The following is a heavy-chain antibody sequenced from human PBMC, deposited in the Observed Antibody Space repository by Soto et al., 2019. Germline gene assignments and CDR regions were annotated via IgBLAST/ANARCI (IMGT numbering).Heavy chain of an antibody. V-gene: IGHV3-30-3*01. CDR1: GFTFSSYA. CDR3: AREMEWELYFDS. Sequence: QVQLVESGGGVVQPGRSLRLSCAASGFTFSSYAMHWVRQAPGKGLEWVAVISYDGSNKYYADSVKGRFTISRDNSKKTLYLQMNSLRAEDTAVYYCAREMEWELYFDSWGQGTLVTVSS. CDR2: ISYDGSNK. J-gene: IGHJ4*02. D-gene: IGHD1-26*01.